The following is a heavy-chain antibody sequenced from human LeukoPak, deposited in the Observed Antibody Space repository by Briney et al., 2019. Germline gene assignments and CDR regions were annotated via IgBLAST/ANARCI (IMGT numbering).Heavy chain of an antibody. CDR2: IKPDGSEQ. CDR3: AKGRTYGSGSFYMDV. D-gene: IGHD3-10*01. J-gene: IGHJ6*03. V-gene: IGHV3-7*01. CDR1: GFTFSSYW. Sequence: GGSLRLSCAASGFTFSSYWMTWVRQAPGKGLEWVANIKPDGSEQKYVDSVKGRFTISRDNAKNSLYLQMDSLRAEDTAVYYCAKGRTYGSGSFYMDVWGVGTTVTVSS.